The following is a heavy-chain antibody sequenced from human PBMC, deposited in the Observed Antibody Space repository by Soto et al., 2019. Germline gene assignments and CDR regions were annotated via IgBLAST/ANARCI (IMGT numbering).Heavy chain of an antibody. CDR2: INHSGST. J-gene: IGHJ3*02. CDR1: GGSFSGYY. Sequence: PSETLSLTCAVYGGSFSGYYWSWIRQPPGKGLEWIGKINHSGSTNYNPSLKSRVTISVDTSKNQFSLKLSSVTAADTAVYYCARAYSGSYEGAFDIRGQGTMVTVSS. CDR3: ARAYSGSYEGAFDI. D-gene: IGHD1-26*01. V-gene: IGHV4-34*01.